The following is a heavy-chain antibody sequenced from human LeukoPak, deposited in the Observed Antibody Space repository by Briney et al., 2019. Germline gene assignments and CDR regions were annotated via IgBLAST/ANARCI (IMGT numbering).Heavy chain of an antibody. V-gene: IGHV4-4*07. D-gene: IGHD4-17*01. J-gene: IGHJ4*02. Sequence: SETLSLTCTVSGGSISSYYWSWIRQPAGKGLEWIGRIYTSGSTNYNPSLKSRVTISVDKSKNQFSLKLSSVTAADTAVYYCVYGDYGVLDYWGQGTLVTVSS. CDR2: IYTSGST. CDR1: GGSISSYY. CDR3: VYGDYGVLDY.